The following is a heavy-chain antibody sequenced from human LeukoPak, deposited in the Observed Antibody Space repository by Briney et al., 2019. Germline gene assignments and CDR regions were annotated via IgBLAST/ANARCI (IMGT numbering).Heavy chain of an antibody. Sequence: PGGSLRLSCAASGFTFSGFWMHWVRQAPGKGLVWVSCISFDGSDATYADSVKGRFTISRDNAKNTLHLQMDSLTVEDTAVYYCARSQFGELLNGFDYWGQGTLVTVSS. CDR2: ISFDGSDA. J-gene: IGHJ4*02. D-gene: IGHD3-10*01. CDR1: GFTFSGFW. CDR3: ARSQFGELLNGFDY. V-gene: IGHV3-74*01.